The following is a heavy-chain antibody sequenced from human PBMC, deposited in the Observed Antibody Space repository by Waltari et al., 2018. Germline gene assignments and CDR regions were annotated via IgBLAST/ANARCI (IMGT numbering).Heavy chain of an antibody. Sequence: EVQLVQSGAEVQKPGASLKISCKSSGHRFTSYWIGWVRQMPGKGLEWMVIIYPGDADTSYSPSFQGQVTISADKSISTAYLQWSSLKASDTAMYYCARRGGGNVNWFDPWGQGTLVTVSS. D-gene: IGHD2-15*01. V-gene: IGHV5-51*03. CDR3: ARRGGGNVNWFDP. J-gene: IGHJ5*02. CDR2: IYPGDADT. CDR1: GHRFTSYW.